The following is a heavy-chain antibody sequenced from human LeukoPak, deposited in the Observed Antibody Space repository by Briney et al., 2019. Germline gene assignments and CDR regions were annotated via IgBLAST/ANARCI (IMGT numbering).Heavy chain of an antibody. Sequence: GGSLRLSCAASGFTFSNYAMSWVRQAPGKGLEWVSVISGSGSSTYYTDSVKGRFTISRDNSKNTLYLQMNSLRAEDTAVYYCAKALYSGSYYDGRPFDYWGQGTLVSVSS. V-gene: IGHV3-23*01. CDR2: ISGSGSST. D-gene: IGHD1-26*01. CDR3: AKALYSGSYYDGRPFDY. CDR1: GFTFSNYA. J-gene: IGHJ4*02.